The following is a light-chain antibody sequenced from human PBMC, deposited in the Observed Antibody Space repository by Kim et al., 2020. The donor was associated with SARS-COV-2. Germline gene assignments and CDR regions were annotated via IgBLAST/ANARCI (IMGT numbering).Light chain of an antibody. J-gene: IGKJ4*01. CDR3: QEYNHWPLT. V-gene: IGKV3-15*01. Sequence: EIVMTQSPATLSVSPGESASLSCRASQSISSNLAWYQQKPGQAPRLLISDASARATGFPARFSGSGSGTEFTLTIRGLQSEDFAVYYSQEYNHWPLTFGGGTQVDIK. CDR1: QSISSN. CDR2: DAS.